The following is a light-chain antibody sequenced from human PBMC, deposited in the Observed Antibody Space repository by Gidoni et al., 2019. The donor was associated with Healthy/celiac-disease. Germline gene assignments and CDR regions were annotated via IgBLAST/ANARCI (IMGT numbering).Light chain of an antibody. Sequence: DIQMTQSPSTLSASVGDTVTITCRASRSISSWLSWYQQKPGKAPKHLIYKASSLASGVPSRFSGSRYGTEFTLTIRSLQPDDFATYYCQKYNSKWTFGQGTKVEIK. J-gene: IGKJ1*01. CDR1: RSISSW. CDR3: QKYNSKWT. CDR2: KAS. V-gene: IGKV1-5*03.